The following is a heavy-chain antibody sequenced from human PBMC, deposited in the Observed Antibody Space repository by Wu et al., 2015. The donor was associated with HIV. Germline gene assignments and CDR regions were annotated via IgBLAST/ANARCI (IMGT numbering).Heavy chain of an antibody. J-gene: IGHJ6*02. CDR2: ISAYNGNT. CDR3: ARVFSVVWGIAGSYGMDV. CDR1: GGTFSSYG. Sequence: QVQLVQSGAEVKKPGSSVKVSCKTSGGTFSSYGLSWVRQAPGQGLEWMGRISAYNGNTNYAQKLQGRVTMTTDTSTSTAYMELRSLRSDDTAVYYCARVFSVVWGIAGSYGMDVVGTKGPRSTVSS. V-gene: IGHV1-18*01. D-gene: IGHD6-13*01.